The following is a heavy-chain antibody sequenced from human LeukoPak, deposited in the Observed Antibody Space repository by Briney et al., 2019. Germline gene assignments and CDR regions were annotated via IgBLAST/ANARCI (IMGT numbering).Heavy chain of an antibody. CDR2: IYTSGGT. CDR1: AGSISSYY. D-gene: IGHD1-26*01. Sequence: PSETLSLTCTVSAGSISSYYWSWIRQPAGKGLEWIGRIYTSGGTNYNPSLKSRVTISVDKSKNQFSLKLSSVTAAHTAVYYCARGLVGTTGEQNWFDPWGQGTLVTVSS. CDR3: ARGLVGTTGEQNWFDP. V-gene: IGHV4-4*07. J-gene: IGHJ5*02.